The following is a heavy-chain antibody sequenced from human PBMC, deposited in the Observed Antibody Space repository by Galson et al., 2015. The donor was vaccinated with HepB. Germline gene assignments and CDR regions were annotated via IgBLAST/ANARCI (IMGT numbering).Heavy chain of an antibody. Sequence: SLRLSCAASGFTFSSYSMNWVRQAPGKGLEWVSSISSSSSYIYYADSVKGRFTISRDNAKNSLYLQMNSLRAEDTAVYYCARGGLHDYGFRNWGQGTLVTVSS. CDR2: ISSSSSYI. J-gene: IGHJ4*02. D-gene: IGHD4-17*01. CDR1: GFTFSSYS. CDR3: ARGGLHDYGFRN. V-gene: IGHV3-21*01.